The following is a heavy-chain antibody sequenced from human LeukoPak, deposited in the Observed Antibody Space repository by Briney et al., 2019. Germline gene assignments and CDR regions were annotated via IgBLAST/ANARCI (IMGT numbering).Heavy chain of an antibody. CDR1: GYTFTGYY. D-gene: IGHD3-22*01. CDR2: ISPKSGVT. Sequence: ASVKVSCKASGYTFTGYYIHWVRQAPGQGLEWMGRISPKSGVTNYAQKFQGRVTMTRDTSISTAYMELSSLGSDDTAVYYCARDTTRDNNAYYPPSYWGQGTLVTVSS. J-gene: IGHJ4*02. CDR3: ARDTTRDNNAYYPPSY. V-gene: IGHV1-2*06.